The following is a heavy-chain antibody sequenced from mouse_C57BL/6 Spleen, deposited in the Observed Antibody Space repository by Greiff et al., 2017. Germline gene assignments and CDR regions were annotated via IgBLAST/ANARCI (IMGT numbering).Heavy chain of an antibody. V-gene: IGHV1-39*01. CDR1: GYSFTDYN. CDR3: ASGDYYGSSYAWFAY. J-gene: IGHJ3*01. CDR2: INPNYGTT. Sequence: EVQLVESGPELVKPGASVKISCKASGYSFTDYNMNWVKQSNGKSLEWIGVINPNYGTTSYNQKFKGKATLTVDQSSSTAYMQLNSLTSEDSAVYYCASGDYYGSSYAWFAYWGQGTLVTVSA. D-gene: IGHD1-1*01.